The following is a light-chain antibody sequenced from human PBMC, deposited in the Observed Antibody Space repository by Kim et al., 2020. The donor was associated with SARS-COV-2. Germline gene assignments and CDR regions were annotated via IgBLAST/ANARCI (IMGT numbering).Light chain of an antibody. CDR2: YDT. Sequence: SYALTQPPSVSVAPGKTASITCGGDNLEIKSVHWYQQKPGQSPVVVIYYDTDRPSGIPERVSGSKSENTATLTISRVEAGDEADYYCQVWDSHTYHWVFG. CDR3: QVWDSHTYHWV. CDR1: NLEIKS. J-gene: IGLJ3*02. V-gene: IGLV3-21*04.